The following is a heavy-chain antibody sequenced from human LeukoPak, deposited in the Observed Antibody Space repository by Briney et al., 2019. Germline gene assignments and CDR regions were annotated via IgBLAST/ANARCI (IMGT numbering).Heavy chain of an antibody. CDR2: INRSGST. CDR3: VTSRYYYDSSGHHSPLEY. Sequence: PSETLSLTCAVYGGSSSVYFWSWIRQSPGKGLEWIGEINRSGSTTYNPSLKSRVTISGDTSKKQVSLKLTSVTAADTAVYYCVTSRYYYDSSGHHSPLEYWGQGTLVIVSS. D-gene: IGHD3-22*01. J-gene: IGHJ4*02. CDR1: GGSSSVYF. V-gene: IGHV4-34*01.